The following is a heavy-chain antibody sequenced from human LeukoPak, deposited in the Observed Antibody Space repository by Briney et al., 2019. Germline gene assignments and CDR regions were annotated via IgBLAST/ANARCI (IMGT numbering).Heavy chain of an antibody. CDR1: GGSISSYY. D-gene: IGHD5-12*01. V-gene: IGHV4-59*01. J-gene: IGHJ4*02. Sequence: ASETLSLTCTVSGGSISSYYWSWIRQPPGKGLEWIGYIYYSGSTNYNPSLKSRVTISVDTSKNQFSLKLSSVTAADTAVYYCARDGGYVRSLDDWGQGTLVTVSS. CDR2: IYYSGST. CDR3: ARDGGYVRSLDD.